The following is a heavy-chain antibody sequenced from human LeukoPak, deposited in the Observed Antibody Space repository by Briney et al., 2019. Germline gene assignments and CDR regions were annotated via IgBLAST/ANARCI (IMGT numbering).Heavy chain of an antibody. Sequence: PGGSLRLSCAASGFTVSSNYMSWVRQAPGKGLEWVSVIYSGGSTYYADSVKGRFTISRDNSKNTLYLQMNSLRAEDTAVYYCARGLFGSGSSDDYWGQGTLVTVSS. CDR3: ARGLFGSGSSDDY. D-gene: IGHD3-10*01. V-gene: IGHV3-53*01. J-gene: IGHJ4*02. CDR1: GFTVSSNY. CDR2: IYSGGST.